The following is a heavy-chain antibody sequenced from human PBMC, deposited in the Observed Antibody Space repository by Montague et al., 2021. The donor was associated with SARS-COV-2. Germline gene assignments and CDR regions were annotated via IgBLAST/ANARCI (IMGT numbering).Heavy chain of an antibody. Sequence: SETLSLTCTVSGGSISSDYWNWIRHPPGKGLDLMGNSYNSGSTNYNPSLTSQVTISVDTAKNQFSLKLSSVTATDTAVYYCARGSGWMGNAFDIWGQGTMVTVSS. CDR2: SYNSGST. CDR1: GGSISSDY. V-gene: IGHV4-59*01. J-gene: IGHJ3*02. CDR3: ARGSGWMGNAFDI. D-gene: IGHD6-19*01.